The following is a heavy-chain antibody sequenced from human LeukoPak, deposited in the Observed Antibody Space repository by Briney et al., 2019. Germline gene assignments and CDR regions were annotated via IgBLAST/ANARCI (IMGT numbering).Heavy chain of an antibody. CDR1: GFTFSSYS. D-gene: IGHD6-13*01. CDR2: ISSSSSYI. V-gene: IGHV3-21*01. Sequence: PGGSLRLSCAASGFTFSSYSMNWVRQAPGKGLEWVSSISSSSSYIYYADSVKGRFTISRDNAKNSLYLQMNSLRAEDTAVYYCARDGYSSSWYRGLDYWGQGTLVTVSS. CDR3: ARDGYSSSWYRGLDY. J-gene: IGHJ4*02.